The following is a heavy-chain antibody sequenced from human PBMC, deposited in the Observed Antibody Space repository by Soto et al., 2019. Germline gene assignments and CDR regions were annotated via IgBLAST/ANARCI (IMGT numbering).Heavy chain of an antibody. CDR3: ARRFSYDSSGYYYSELRYYGMDV. J-gene: IGHJ6*02. CDR1: GFTFSSYA. D-gene: IGHD3-22*01. V-gene: IGHV3-30-3*01. Sequence: GGSLRLSCAASGFTFSSYAMHWVRQAPGKGLEWVAVISYDGSNKYYADSVKGRFTISRDNSKNTLYLQMNSLRAEDTAVYYCARRFSYDSSGYYYSELRYYGMDVWGQGTTVTVSS. CDR2: ISYDGSNK.